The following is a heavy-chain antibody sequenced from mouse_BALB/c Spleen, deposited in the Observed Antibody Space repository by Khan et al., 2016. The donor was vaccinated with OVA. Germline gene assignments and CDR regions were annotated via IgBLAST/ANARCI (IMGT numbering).Heavy chain of an antibody. CDR3: ARENYYGYYFDY. CDR1: GYSITNNYA. J-gene: IGHJ2*01. V-gene: IGHV3-2*02. Sequence: QLEESGPGLVKPSQSLSLTCTVTGYSITNNYAWNWIRQFPGNKLEWMGYISYSGSTNYNPSLKSRISITRDTSKDQFFLQLNSVTTEDTATYYCARENYYGYYFDYWGQGTTLTVSS. CDR2: ISYSGST. D-gene: IGHD1-1*01.